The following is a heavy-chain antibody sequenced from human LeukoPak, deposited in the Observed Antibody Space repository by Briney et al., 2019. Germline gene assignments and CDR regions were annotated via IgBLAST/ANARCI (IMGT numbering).Heavy chain of an antibody. J-gene: IGHJ4*02. CDR3: AKNAGGRFLEWLLPFDY. Sequence: GGSLRLSCAASGFTFSSYWMLWVRHAPGKGLEWVAAISGSGGSTYYADSVKGRFTISRDNSKNTLYLQMNSLRAEDTAVYYCAKNAGGRFLEWLLPFDYWGQGTLVTVSS. CDR1: GFTFSSYW. V-gene: IGHV3-23*01. CDR2: ISGSGGST. D-gene: IGHD3-3*01.